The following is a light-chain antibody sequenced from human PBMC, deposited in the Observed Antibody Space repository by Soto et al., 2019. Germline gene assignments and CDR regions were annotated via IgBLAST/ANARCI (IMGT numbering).Light chain of an antibody. CDR2: EVS. CDR3: SSYTSSSVRVV. CDR1: SSDVGGYNY. V-gene: IGLV2-14*01. Sequence: QSALTQPASVSGSPGQSITISCTGTSSDVGGYNYVSWYQQHPGKAPKLMIYEVSNRPSGVSNRFSGSKSGNTASLTISGLQAEDGADYYCSSYTSSSVRVVFGGGTQLTVL. J-gene: IGLJ2*01.